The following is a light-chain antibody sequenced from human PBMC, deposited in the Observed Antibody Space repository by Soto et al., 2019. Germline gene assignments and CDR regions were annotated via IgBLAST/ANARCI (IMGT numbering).Light chain of an antibody. V-gene: IGKV1-12*01. Sequence: DIQMTQSPSSVSASVGDRVTIPCRASQRIGSWLAWYQQKPGKAPKLLIYDASSLQSGVPSRFSGSGSGTDFTLTISSLQPADFETFFCQQTHSFPFTFGGGTKVE. CDR1: QRIGSW. J-gene: IGKJ4*01. CDR2: DAS. CDR3: QQTHSFPFT.